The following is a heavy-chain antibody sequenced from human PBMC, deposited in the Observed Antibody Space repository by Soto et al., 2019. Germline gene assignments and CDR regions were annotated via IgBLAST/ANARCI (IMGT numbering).Heavy chain of an antibody. CDR2: IYYSGST. Sequence: QVQLQESGPGLVKPSQTLSLTCTVSGGSISSGGYYWSWIRQHPGKGLEWIGYIYYSGSTYYNPSLKSRVTISVDTSKNQFSLKLSSVTAADTAVYYCARVLSAHHTASPNYIWGSYRQAGAFDIWGQGTMVTVSS. J-gene: IGHJ3*02. CDR1: GGSISSGGYY. V-gene: IGHV4-31*03. CDR3: ARVLSAHHTASPNYIWGSYRQAGAFDI. D-gene: IGHD3-16*02.